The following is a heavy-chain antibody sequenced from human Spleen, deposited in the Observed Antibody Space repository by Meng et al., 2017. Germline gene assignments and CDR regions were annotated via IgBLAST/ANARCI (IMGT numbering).Heavy chain of an antibody. CDR2: MNPNSGNT. V-gene: IGHV1-8*01. CDR1: GYTFTSYD. J-gene: IGHJ4*02. Sequence: QVQLMQSGAEVKKPGASVKVSCKASGYTFTSYDINWVRQVTGLGLEWMGWMNPNSGNTGYAQKFQGRVTMTKNTSITTAYMELSSLRSDDTAVYYCARGTPGRSYSDYWGQGTLVTVSS. D-gene: IGHD3-10*01. CDR3: ARGTPGRSYSDY.